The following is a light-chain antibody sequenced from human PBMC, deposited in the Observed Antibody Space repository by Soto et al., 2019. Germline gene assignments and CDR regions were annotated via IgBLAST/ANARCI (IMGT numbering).Light chain of an antibody. Sequence: QSVLTQPPSVSGAPGRRVTISCTGTSSNIGAGYDVHWYQQLPGTAPKLLIYGNNNRPSGVPDRFSGSKSGTSASLAITGLQAEDEGDYYCQSYDSSLSGSVVFGGGTKLTVL. J-gene: IGLJ2*01. CDR1: SSNIGAGYD. CDR3: QSYDSSLSGSVV. CDR2: GNN. V-gene: IGLV1-40*01.